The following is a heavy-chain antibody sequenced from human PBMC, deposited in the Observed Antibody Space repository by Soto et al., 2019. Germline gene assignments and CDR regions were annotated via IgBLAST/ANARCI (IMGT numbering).Heavy chain of an antibody. Sequence: QVQLVQSGAEVKKPGSSVKVSCKASGGTFSSYAISWVRQAPGQGLEWMGGIIPIFGTANYAQKFQGRVKITADESTSTAYMELSSLRSEDTAVYYWARDDMVRGVNDYYYYGMDVWGKGTTVTVSS. V-gene: IGHV1-69*01. CDR2: IIPIFGTA. D-gene: IGHD3-10*01. CDR1: GGTFSSYA. J-gene: IGHJ6*04. CDR3: ARDDMVRGVNDYYYYGMDV.